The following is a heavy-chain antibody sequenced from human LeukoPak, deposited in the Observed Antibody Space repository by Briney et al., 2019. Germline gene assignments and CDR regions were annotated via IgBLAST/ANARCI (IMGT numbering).Heavy chain of an antibody. CDR3: ARGSRMVRGAEYYFDY. V-gene: IGHV3-20*04. Sequence: PGGSLRLSCAASGFTFDDYGVSWVRQAPGKGLEWVSGINWNGGSTGYADSMKGRFAISRDNAKNSLYLQMNSLRAEDTAVYYCARGSRMVRGAEYYFDYWGQGTLVTVSS. D-gene: IGHD3-10*01. J-gene: IGHJ4*02. CDR1: GFTFDDYG. CDR2: INWNGGST.